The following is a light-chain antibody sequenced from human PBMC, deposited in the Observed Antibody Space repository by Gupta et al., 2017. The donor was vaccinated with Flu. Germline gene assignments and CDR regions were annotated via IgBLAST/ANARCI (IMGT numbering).Light chain of an antibody. Sequence: ENVLTQSPATLSVSPGESATLSCGASGSVSGNLAWYQQKPGQTPRLLIYAVSTRATGIPARFSGSGSGTEFTLTISSLQSEDSAVYYCQQYTNWPLTFGGGTRVEI. CDR2: AVS. J-gene: IGKJ4*01. CDR3: QQYTNWPLT. V-gene: IGKV3-15*01. CDR1: GSVSGN.